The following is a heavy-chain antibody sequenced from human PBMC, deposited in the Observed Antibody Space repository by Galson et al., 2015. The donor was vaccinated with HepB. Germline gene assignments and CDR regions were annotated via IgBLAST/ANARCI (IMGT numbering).Heavy chain of an antibody. CDR1: GGTFSSYA. CDR2: IIPIFGTA. D-gene: IGHD3-10*01. CDR3: ARDPMVRGLRHHYYYYMDV. Sequence: SVKVSCKASGGTFSSYAISWVRQAPGQGLEWMGGIIPIFGTANYAQKFQGRVTITADESTSTAYMELSSLRSEDTAVYYCARDPMVRGLRHHYYYYMDVWGKGTTVTVSS. V-gene: IGHV1-69*13. J-gene: IGHJ6*03.